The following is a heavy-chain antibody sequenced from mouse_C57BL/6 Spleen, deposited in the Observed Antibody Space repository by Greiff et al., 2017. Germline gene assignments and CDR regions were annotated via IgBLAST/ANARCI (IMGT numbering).Heavy chain of an antibody. CDR2: ISDGGSYT. V-gene: IGHV5-4*01. CDR1: GFTFSSYA. J-gene: IGHJ2*01. D-gene: IGHD3-2*02. CDR3: ARERTAQATSGYYFDY. Sequence: EVQVVESGGGLVKPGGSLKLSCAASGFTFSSYAMSWVRQTPEKRLEWVATISDGGSYTYYPDNVKGRFTISRDNAKNNLYLQMSHLKSEDTAMYYCARERTAQATSGYYFDYWGQGTTLTVSS.